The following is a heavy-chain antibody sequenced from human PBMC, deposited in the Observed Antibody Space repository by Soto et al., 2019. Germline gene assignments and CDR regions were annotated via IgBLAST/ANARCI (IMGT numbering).Heavy chain of an antibody. CDR2: ISGSGGST. Sequence: GGSLRLSCAASGFTFSSYAMSWVRQAPGKGLEWVSAISGSGGSTYYADSVKGRFTISRDNSKNTLYLQMNSLRAEDTAVYYCAKDFGYSGGQLPHYYFDYWGQGTLVTVSS. J-gene: IGHJ4*02. CDR3: AKDFGYSGGQLPHYYFDY. V-gene: IGHV3-23*01. CDR1: GFTFSSYA. D-gene: IGHD1-26*01.